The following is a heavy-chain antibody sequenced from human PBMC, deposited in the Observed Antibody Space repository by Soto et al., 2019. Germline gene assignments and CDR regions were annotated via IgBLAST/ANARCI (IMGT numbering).Heavy chain of an antibody. D-gene: IGHD1-1*01. CDR2: IFYSGST. V-gene: IGHV4-59*01. CDR1: GGSISGYD. Sequence: QVQLQESGPGLVKPSETLSLTCTVSGGSISGYDWSWIRQPPGKGLEWIGHIFYSGSTTYNPYLRGRGTVSFDAAKRQFSLKLRSGTAVDTAVDYCARDGVHYPYYYCMEVWGHGNTVTVSS. J-gene: IGHJ6*02. CDR3: ARDGVHYPYYYCMEV.